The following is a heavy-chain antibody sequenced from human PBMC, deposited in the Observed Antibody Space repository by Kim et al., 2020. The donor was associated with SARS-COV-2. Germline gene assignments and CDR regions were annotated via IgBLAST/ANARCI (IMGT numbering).Heavy chain of an antibody. CDR3: ARAVNFDY. J-gene: IGHJ4*02. CDR2: IYYNGIT. Sequence: SETLSLTCTVSGGSIYSYYWNWIRQPPGKGLEWIGYIYYNGITNYNPSLKSRVTMSVDKSKNQFSLKLSSVTAADTAVYYCARAVNFDYWGQGALVTVSS. D-gene: IGHD6-19*01. V-gene: IGHV4-59*01. CDR1: GGSIYSYY.